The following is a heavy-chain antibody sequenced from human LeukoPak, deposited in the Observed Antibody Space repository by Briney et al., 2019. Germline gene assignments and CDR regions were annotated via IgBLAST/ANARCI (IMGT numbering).Heavy chain of an antibody. Sequence: SETLSLTCSVSGGSISSSNYYWSWIRQPAGKGLEWIGRIYTSGSTNYNPSLKSRVTISVDTSKNQFSLKLSSVTAADTAVYYCARGGYYDSSGYYLFDYWGQGTLVTVSS. CDR2: IYTSGST. J-gene: IGHJ4*02. CDR3: ARGGYYDSSGYYLFDY. D-gene: IGHD3-22*01. CDR1: GGSISSSNYY. V-gene: IGHV4-61*02.